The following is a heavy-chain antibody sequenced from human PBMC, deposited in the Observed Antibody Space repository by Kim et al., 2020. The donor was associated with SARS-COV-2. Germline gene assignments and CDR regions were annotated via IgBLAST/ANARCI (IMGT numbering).Heavy chain of an antibody. CDR1: GFTVSSNY. CDR3: ARGGRRSLYYYYGMDV. D-gene: IGHD6-25*01. Sequence: GGSLRLSCAASGFTVSSNYMSWVRQAPGKGLEWVSVIYSGGSTYYADSVKGRFTISRHNSKNTLYLQMNSLRAEDTAVYYCARGGRRSLYYYYGMDVWGQGTTVTVSS. CDR2: IYSGGST. J-gene: IGHJ6*02. V-gene: IGHV3-53*04.